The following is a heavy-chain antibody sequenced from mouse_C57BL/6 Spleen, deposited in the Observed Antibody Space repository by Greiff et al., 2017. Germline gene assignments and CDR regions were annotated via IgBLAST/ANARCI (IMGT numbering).Heavy chain of an antibody. D-gene: IGHD4-1*01. J-gene: IGHJ1*03. CDR3: ARLTGYFDV. CDR2: IDPSDSYT. Sequence: QVQLQQPGAELVMPGASVKLSCKASGYTFTSYWMHWVKQRPGQGLEWIGEIDPSDSYTNYNQKFKGKSTLTVDKSSSTAYMQLSSLTSEDPAVYYCARLTGYFDVWGTGTTVTVSS. CDR1: GYTFTSYW. V-gene: IGHV1-69*01.